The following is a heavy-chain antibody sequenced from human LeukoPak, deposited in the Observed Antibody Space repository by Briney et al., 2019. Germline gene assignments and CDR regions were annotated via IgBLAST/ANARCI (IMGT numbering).Heavy chain of an antibody. CDR2: ITDSGGIT. D-gene: IGHD2/OR15-2a*01. V-gene: IGHV3-23*01. J-gene: IGHJ4*02. CDR3: TKGNIGYYFDY. CDR1: GFTLSSYG. Sequence: GGSLRLSCAASGFTLSSYGMTWVRQAPGKGLEWVSSITDSGGITYYADSVKGRFTISRDNSKNMLYFQMNSLRAEDTAVYYCTKGNIGYYFDYWGQGTLVTVSS.